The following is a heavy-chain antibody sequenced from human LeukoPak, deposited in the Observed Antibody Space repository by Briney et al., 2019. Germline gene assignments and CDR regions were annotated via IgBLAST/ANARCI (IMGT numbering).Heavy chain of an antibody. CDR2: ILAGGTNT. J-gene: IGHJ4*02. D-gene: IGHD7-27*01. CDR3: ATHQATGAHSKFDY. CDR1: GFTFSNYA. Sequence: GASLRLSCAASGFTFSNYAMTWVRQAPGKGLEWVSSILAGGTNTQYADSVRGRFTISRDNSKNTLYLQMNSLRAEDTALYHCATHQATGAHSKFDYWGQGTLVTVPS. V-gene: IGHV3-23*01.